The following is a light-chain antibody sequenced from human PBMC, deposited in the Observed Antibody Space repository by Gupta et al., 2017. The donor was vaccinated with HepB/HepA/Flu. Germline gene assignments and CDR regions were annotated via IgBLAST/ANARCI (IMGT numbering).Light chain of an antibody. J-gene: IGKJ4*01. CDR2: QVS. CDR3: VQGTHWST. V-gene: IGKV2-30*01. CDR1: QSLVFSDGNTF. Sequence: DVVLTQSPLSLPVTLGRPASISCRSSQSLVFSDGNTFLHWIQKRPGQSPRRLLYQVSKRDSVVPERFSGSGAGTDVTLRSSRVEDEDVVIYYCVQGTHWSTFGGGTKVEIK.